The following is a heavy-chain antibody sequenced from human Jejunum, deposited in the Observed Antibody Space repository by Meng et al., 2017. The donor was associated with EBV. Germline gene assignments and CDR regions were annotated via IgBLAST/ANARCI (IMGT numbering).Heavy chain of an antibody. CDR3: AQVGVLAAEGGH. J-gene: IGHJ4*02. V-gene: IGHV3-72*01. CDR1: GFTFSDLY. CDR2: IRNKVNSYTT. Sequence: EGRRVESGGGLVQPGGSLGLSCAASGFTFSDLYMEWVRQAPGKGLEWLGRIRNKVNSYTTQYAASVKGRFTISRDDSKNSLYLQMNSLKTEDTAVYYCAQVGVLAAEGGHWGQGTLVTVSS. D-gene: IGHD2-2*01.